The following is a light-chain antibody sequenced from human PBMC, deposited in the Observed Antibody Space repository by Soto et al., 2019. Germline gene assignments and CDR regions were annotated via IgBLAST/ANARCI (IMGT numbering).Light chain of an antibody. CDR2: EVS. V-gene: IGLV2-14*01. CDR1: SSDVGGYKY. J-gene: IGLJ3*02. CDR3: SSYTITNTWV. Sequence: QSALTQPASVSGSPGQSITISCTGTSSDVGGYKYVSWYQHHPGKAPKLLIYEVSDRPSGVSIRFSGSKSGNTASLTISGLQAEDEADYYCSSYTITNTWVFGGGTQLTVL.